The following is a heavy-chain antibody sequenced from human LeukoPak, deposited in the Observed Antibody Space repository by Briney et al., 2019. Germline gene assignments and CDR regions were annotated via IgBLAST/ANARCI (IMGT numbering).Heavy chain of an antibody. J-gene: IGHJ4*02. D-gene: IGHD3-3*01. Sequence: PGGSLRLSCAASGFXFSSYWIHWVRQAPGKGLVWVSRINSDGSSTSYADSVKGRFTISRDNAKNTLYLQMNSLRAEDTAVYYCARGPPYYDFWSGYYPYWGQGTLVTVSS. CDR3: ARGPPYYDFWSGYYPY. V-gene: IGHV3-74*01. CDR2: INSDGSST. CDR1: GFXFSSYW.